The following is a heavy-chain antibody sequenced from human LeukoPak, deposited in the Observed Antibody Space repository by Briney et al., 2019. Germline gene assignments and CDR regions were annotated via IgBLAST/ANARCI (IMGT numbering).Heavy chain of an antibody. CDR1: GFIFSSYW. Sequence: GGPLRLSCTAWGFIFSSYWVQWVRQVTGKGRVWVSRINSDGSSTSYADSVRCRFTISRDNAKNTLYLQMNSLRAEDTAVYYCARDGDSHYYYYMDVWGKGTTVTISS. CDR3: ARDGDSHYYYYMDV. CDR2: INSDGSST. V-gene: IGHV3-74*01. D-gene: IGHD7-27*01. J-gene: IGHJ6*03.